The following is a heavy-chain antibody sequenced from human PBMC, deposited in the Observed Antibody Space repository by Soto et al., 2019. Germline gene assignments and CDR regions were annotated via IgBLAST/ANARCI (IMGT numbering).Heavy chain of an antibody. J-gene: IGHJ6*03. CDR3: ARGNDYDFWSGYTPFYYYYMDV. Sequence: QPGGSLRLSCSASGFTFSSYSMNWVRQAPGKGLEWVSYISSSSTIYYADSVKGRFTISRDNAKNSLYLQMNSLRAEDTAVYYCARGNDYDFWSGYTPFYYYYMDVWGKGTTVTVSS. CDR2: ISSSSTI. V-gene: IGHV3-48*01. D-gene: IGHD3-3*01. CDR1: GFTFSSYS.